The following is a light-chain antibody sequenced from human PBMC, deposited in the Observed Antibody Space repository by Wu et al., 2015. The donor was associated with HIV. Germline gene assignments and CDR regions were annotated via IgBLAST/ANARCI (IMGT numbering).Light chain of an antibody. J-gene: IGKJ1*01. CDR2: AAS. CDR3: QKYNTAPWT. CDR1: QDISKF. V-gene: IGKV1-27*01. Sequence: DIQMTQSPSSLSASVGDRVTVTCRASQDISKFLAWYQQKPGKVPKLLIYAASTLQSGVPSRFSGSGSGTDFTLTISSLQPEDVATYYRQKYNTAPWTFGQGTKVEMK.